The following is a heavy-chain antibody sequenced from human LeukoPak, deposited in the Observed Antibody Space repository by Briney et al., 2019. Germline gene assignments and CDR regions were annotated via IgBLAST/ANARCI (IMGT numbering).Heavy chain of an antibody. Sequence: SETLSLTCTVSGGSISSSSYYWGWIRQPPGKGLEWIGSIYYSGSTYYNPSLKSRVTISVDTSKNQFSLKLSSVTAADTAVYYCARDSGSYEPKDYYYYGMDVWGQGTTVTVSS. V-gene: IGHV4-39*07. CDR1: GGSISSSSYY. CDR3: ARDSGSYEPKDYYYYGMDV. J-gene: IGHJ6*02. CDR2: IYYSGST. D-gene: IGHD1-26*01.